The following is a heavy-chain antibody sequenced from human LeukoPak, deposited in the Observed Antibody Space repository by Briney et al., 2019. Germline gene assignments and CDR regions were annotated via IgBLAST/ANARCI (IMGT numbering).Heavy chain of an antibody. V-gene: IGHV4-59*01. CDR1: GGSIGSYY. Sequence: PSETLSLTCTVSGGSIGSYYWSWIRQPPGKGLEWIGYFYYSGSTNYNPSLKSRVTISVATSKNQFSLKLSSVTAADTAVYYCASSLGYFDYWGQGTLVTVSS. CDR2: FYYSGST. J-gene: IGHJ4*02. CDR3: ASSLGYFDY.